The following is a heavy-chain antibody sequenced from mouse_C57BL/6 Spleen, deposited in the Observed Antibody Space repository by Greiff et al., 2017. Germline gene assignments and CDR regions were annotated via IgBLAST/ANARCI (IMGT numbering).Heavy chain of an antibody. CDR3: ARGLYGKGY. CDR2: IDPSDSYT. J-gene: IGHJ2*01. V-gene: IGHV1-69*01. CDR1: GYTFTSYW. D-gene: IGHD1-1*01. Sequence: QVQLQQPGAELVMPGASVKLSCNASGYTFTSYWMHWVKQRPGQGLAWIGEIDPSDSYTNYNQKFKGKSTLTVDKSSSTAYMQLSSLTSEDSAVYYCARGLYGKGYGGQGTTRTVSS.